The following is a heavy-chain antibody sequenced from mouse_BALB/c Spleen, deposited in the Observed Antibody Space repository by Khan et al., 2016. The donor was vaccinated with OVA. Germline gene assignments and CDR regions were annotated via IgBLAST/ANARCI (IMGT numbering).Heavy chain of an antibody. Sequence: QVQLQQSGAELVKPGASVRLSCKASGYTFTSYYLYWVKQRPGQGLEWIGDINPSRGGTNFNEKFKSKATLTVDKSSSTAYIQLNSLTSEDSAVYYCTRSGYGSFAYWGQGTLVTVSA. CDR1: GYTFTSYY. CDR2: INPSRGGT. V-gene: IGHV1S81*02. J-gene: IGHJ3*01. D-gene: IGHD2-2*01. CDR3: TRSGYGSFAY.